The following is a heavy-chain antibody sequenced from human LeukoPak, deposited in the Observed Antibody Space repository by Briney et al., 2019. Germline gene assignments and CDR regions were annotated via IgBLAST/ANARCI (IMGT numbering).Heavy chain of an antibody. J-gene: IGHJ5*02. CDR1: GYTFTSYA. V-gene: IGHV7-4-1*02. CDR2: INTNTGNP. D-gene: IGHD6-19*01. CDR3: ARRPLRIAVAGKNWFDP. Sequence: ASVKVSCKASGYTFTSYAMNWVRQAPGQGLEWMGWINTNTGNPTYAQGLTGRFVFSLDTSVSTAYLQISSLKAEDTAVYYCARRPLRIAVAGKNWFDPWGQGTLVTVSS.